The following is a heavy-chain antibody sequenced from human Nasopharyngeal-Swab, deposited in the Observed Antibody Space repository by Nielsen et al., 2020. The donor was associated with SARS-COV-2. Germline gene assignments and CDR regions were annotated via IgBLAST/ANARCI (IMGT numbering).Heavy chain of an antibody. CDR3: AREKGFGELLWDY. D-gene: IGHD3-10*01. J-gene: IGHJ4*02. CDR2: ISAYNGNT. CDR1: GYTLTELS. V-gene: IGHV1-18*01. Sequence: ASVKVSCKVSGYTLTELSMHWVRQAPGQGLEWMGWISAYNGNTNYAQKLQGRVTMTTDTSTSTAYMELRSLRSDDTAVYYCAREKGFGELLWDYWGQGTLVTVSS.